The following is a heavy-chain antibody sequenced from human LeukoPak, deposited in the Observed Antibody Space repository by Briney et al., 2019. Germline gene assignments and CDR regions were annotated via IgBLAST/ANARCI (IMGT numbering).Heavy chain of an antibody. CDR3: ARENSGYPRGDFDY. CDR2: IKQDGSEK. J-gene: IGHJ4*02. CDR1: GFTFSSYW. D-gene: IGHD5-12*01. V-gene: IGHV3-7*01. Sequence: GGSLRLSCAASGFTFSSYWMSWVRQAPGKGLEWVANIKQDGSEKYYVDSVKGRFTISRDNAKNSLYLQMNSLRAEDTAVYYCARENSGYPRGDFDYWGQGTLVTVSS.